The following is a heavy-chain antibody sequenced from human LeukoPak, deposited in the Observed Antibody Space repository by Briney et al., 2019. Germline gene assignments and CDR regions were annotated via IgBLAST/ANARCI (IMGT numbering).Heavy chain of an antibody. CDR3: VRDDSGSVIRGVLHY. J-gene: IGHJ4*02. V-gene: IGHV3-30*04. CDR1: GFTFSSYA. Sequence: PGRSLRLSCAASGFTFSSYAMHWVRQAPGKGLEWVSVIHLDGSKIYYADSVKGRFTLSRDNSKNTLYLQMNSLIAEDTAVYYCVRDDSGSVIRGVLHYWGQGALVTVSS. D-gene: IGHD3-10*01. CDR2: IHLDGSKI.